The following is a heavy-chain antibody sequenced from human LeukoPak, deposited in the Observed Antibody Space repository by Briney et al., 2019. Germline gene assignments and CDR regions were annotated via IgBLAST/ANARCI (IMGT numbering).Heavy chain of an antibody. CDR2: IIPILGIA. J-gene: IGHJ4*02. V-gene: IGHV1-69*04. D-gene: IGHD4-23*01. CDR1: GGTFGSYA. CDR3: ARMTTVVTRGFDY. Sequence: ASVTVSCKASGGTFGSYAISWVRQAPGQGLEWMGRIIPILGIANYAQKFQGRVTITADKSTSTAYMELSSLRSEDTAVYYCARMTTVVTRGFDYWGQGTLVTVSS.